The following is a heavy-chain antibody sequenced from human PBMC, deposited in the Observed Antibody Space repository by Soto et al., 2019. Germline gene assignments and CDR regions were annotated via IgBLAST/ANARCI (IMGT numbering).Heavy chain of an antibody. Sequence: SVKVSCKASGFTFTSSAVQWVRQARGQRLEWIGWIVVGSGNTNYAQKFQERVTITRDMSTSTAYMEPSSLRSEDTAVYYCAADLAYCGGDCYRNFDYWGQGTLVTVSS. D-gene: IGHD2-21*02. J-gene: IGHJ4*02. CDR2: IVVGSGNT. V-gene: IGHV1-58*01. CDR1: GFTFTSSA. CDR3: AADLAYCGGDCYRNFDY.